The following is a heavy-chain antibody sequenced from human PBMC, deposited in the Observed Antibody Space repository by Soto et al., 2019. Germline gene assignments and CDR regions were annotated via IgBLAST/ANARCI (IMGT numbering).Heavy chain of an antibody. CDR2: ISAYNGNT. Sequence: QVQLVQSGAEVKKPGASVKVSCKASGYTFTSYGISWVRQAPGQGLEWMGWISAYNGNTNYAQKLQGRVTMTTDTSTSTAYMELRSLRSDDTAVYYCALQGQYYDILTGYYPHYYGMDVWGQGTTVTVSS. D-gene: IGHD3-9*01. J-gene: IGHJ6*02. CDR3: ALQGQYYDILTGYYPHYYGMDV. V-gene: IGHV1-18*01. CDR1: GYTFTSYG.